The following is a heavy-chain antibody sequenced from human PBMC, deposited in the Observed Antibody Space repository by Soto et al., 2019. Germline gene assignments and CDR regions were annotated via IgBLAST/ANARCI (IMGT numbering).Heavy chain of an antibody. D-gene: IGHD3-16*01. CDR2: IIPILGIA. V-gene: IGHV1-69*08. CDR1: GGTFSSYT. Sequence: QVQLVQSGAEVKKPGSSVKVSCKASGGTFSSYTISWVRQAPGQGLEWMGRIIPILGIANYAQKFQGRVTITADKSTSTAYMELSSLRSEDTAVYYCARDLVSPTRYYGMDVRGQGTTVTVSS. J-gene: IGHJ6*02. CDR3: ARDLVSPTRYYGMDV.